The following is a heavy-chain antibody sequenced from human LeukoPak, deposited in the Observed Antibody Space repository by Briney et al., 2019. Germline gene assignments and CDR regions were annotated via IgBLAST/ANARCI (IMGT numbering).Heavy chain of an antibody. V-gene: IGHV4-38-2*02. CDR1: GHSISSGYH. J-gene: IGHJ6*03. CDR3: ARDGVGVTTNLVYYYMDV. D-gene: IGHD4-17*01. Sequence: PSETLSLTCTVSGHSISSGYHWGWIRQPPGKGLEWIGSIYHSGSTYYNPSLKSRVTISVDTSKNQFSLKLSSVTAADTAVYYCARDGVGVTTNLVYYYMDVWGKGTTVTVSS. CDR2: IYHSGST.